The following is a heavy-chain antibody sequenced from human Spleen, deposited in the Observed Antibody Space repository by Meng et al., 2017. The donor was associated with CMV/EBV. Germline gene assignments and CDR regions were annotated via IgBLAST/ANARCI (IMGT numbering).Heavy chain of an antibody. Sequence: LTCTVSGGSVSSGSYYWSWIRQPPGKGLEWIGYIYYSGSTNYNPSLKSRVTISVDTSKNQFSLRLSSVTAADTAVYYCARGSSSYFDFWGRGTLVTVSS. V-gene: IGHV4-61*01. D-gene: IGHD6-6*01. CDR1: GGSVSSGSYY. CDR2: IYYSGST. CDR3: ARGSSSYFDF. J-gene: IGHJ4*02.